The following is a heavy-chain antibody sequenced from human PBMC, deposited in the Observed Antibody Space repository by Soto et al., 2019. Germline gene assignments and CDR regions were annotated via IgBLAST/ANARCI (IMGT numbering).Heavy chain of an antibody. J-gene: IGHJ4*02. D-gene: IGHD3-3*01. Sequence: EVQLVESGGGLVKPGGSLRLSCAASGFTFSPYSMNWVRQAPGKGLEWVSSISSSSSYIYYADSVKGRFTISRDNARSSLYLQMNSLRAEDTAVYYCARSSLGILRFLELSFDYWGQGTLVTVSS. V-gene: IGHV3-21*01. CDR1: GFTFSPYS. CDR2: ISSSSSYI. CDR3: ARSSLGILRFLELSFDY.